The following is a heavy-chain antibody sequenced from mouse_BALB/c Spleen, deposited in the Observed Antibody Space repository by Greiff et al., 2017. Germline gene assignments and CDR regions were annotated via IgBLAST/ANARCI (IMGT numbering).Heavy chain of an antibody. J-gene: IGHJ2*01. CDR1: GFSLTSYG. CDR2: IWAGGST. V-gene: IGHV2-9*02. CDR3: ARDRRYYFDY. Sequence: VQLLQSGPGLVAPSQSLSITCTVSGFSLTSYGVHWVRQPPGKGLEWLGVIWAGGSTNYNSALMSRLSISKDNSKGQVFLKMNSLQTDDTAMYYCARDRRYYFDYWGQGTTLTGSS.